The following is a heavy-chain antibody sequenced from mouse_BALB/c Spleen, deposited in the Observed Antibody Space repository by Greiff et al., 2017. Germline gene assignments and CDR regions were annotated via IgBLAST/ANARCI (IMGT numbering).Heavy chain of an antibody. CDR2: IYWDDDK. CDR3: ARRVSSGYDYYAMDY. J-gene: IGHJ4*01. V-gene: IGHV8-12*01. CDR1: GFSLSTSGMG. D-gene: IGHD3-1*01. Sequence: QVTLKVSGPGILQPSQTLSLTCSFSGFSLSTSGMGVSWIRQPSGKGLEWLAHIYWDDDKRYNPSLKSRLTISKDTSRNQVFLKITSVDTADTATYYCARRVSSGYDYYAMDYWGQGTSVTVSS.